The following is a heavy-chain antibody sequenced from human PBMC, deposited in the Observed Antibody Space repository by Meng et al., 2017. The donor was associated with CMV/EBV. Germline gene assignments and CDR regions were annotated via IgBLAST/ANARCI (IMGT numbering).Heavy chain of an antibody. Sequence: GESLKISCAASGFTFSSYAMSWVRQAPGKGLEWVSAISGSGGSTYYADSVKGRFTISRDSSKNTLYLQMNSLRAEDTAVYYCARGGYDYVWGSYRSDAFDIWGQGTMVTVSS. J-gene: IGHJ3*02. D-gene: IGHD3-16*02. CDR2: ISGSGGST. CDR1: GFTFSSYA. CDR3: ARGGYDYVWGSYRSDAFDI. V-gene: IGHV3-23*01.